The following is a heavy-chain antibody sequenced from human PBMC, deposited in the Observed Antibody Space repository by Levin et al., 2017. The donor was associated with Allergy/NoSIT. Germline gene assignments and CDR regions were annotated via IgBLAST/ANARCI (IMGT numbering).Heavy chain of an antibody. J-gene: IGHJ4*02. V-gene: IGHV3-21*01. D-gene: IGHD5-18*01. CDR1: GFTFSAYN. CDR2: LGSNTVYI. Sequence: GGSLRLSCAASGFTFSAYNMYWVRQSPGKGLEWVSSLGSNTVYIFYADSVKGRFTISRDNARNSLYLQMNSLRAEDTAVYYCARGIPPRAGFDSWGQGALVTVSS. CDR3: ARGIPPRAGFDS.